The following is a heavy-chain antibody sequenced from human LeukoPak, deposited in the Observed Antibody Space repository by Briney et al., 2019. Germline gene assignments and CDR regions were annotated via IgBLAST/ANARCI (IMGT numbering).Heavy chain of an antibody. CDR1: GHTFTGYY. Sequence: ASVKVSCKASGHTFTGYYMHWVRQAPGQGLEWMGWINPNSGGTNYAQKFQGRVTMTRDTSISTAYMELSRLRSDDTAVYYCARVSGSYSVYHMDVWGKGTTVTISS. CDR2: INPNSGGT. J-gene: IGHJ6*03. D-gene: IGHD1-26*01. V-gene: IGHV1-2*02. CDR3: ARVSGSYSVYHMDV.